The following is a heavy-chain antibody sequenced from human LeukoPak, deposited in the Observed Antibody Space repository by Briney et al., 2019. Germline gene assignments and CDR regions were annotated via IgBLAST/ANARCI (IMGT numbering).Heavy chain of an antibody. V-gene: IGHV3-74*01. Sequence: GGSLRLSCEASGFTFSSHSLHWVRQAPGKGLVWVSHINNEGSDTRYADSVKGRFTISRDNGKNTVYLQMNSLRADDAAVYYCATKAGNYQERVSLDYWGQGILVTVSS. CDR3: ATKAGNYQERVSLDY. CDR2: INNEGSDT. CDR1: GFTFSSHS. D-gene: IGHD3-10*01. J-gene: IGHJ4*02.